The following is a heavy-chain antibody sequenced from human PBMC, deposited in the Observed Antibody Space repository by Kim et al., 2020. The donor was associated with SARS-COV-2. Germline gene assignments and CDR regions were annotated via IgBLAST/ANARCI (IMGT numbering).Heavy chain of an antibody. CDR1: GFTFSSYA. CDR2: ISSSGGST. V-gene: IGHV3-23*01. CDR3: AKLDRITMIVVVITGIDY. Sequence: GGSLRLSCAASGFTFSSYAMSWVRQAPGKGLEWVSAISSSGGSTYYADSVKGRFTISRDNSKNTLYLQMNSLRAEDTAVYYCAKLDRITMIVVVITGIDYWGQGTLFTVSS. D-gene: IGHD3-22*01. J-gene: IGHJ4*02.